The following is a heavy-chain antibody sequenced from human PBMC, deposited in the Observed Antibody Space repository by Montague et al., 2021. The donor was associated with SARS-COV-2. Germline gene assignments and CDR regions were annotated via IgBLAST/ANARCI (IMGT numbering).Heavy chain of an antibody. J-gene: IGHJ4*02. CDR2: MHYRGST. D-gene: IGHD2-21*01. Sequence: SETLSLTCTISGGSVSPYYWSWIRQPPGKGLEWIGYMHYRGSTNYNPSLESRVTMSLDTSENQFSLKLTSVTAAETAVYFCARGGIGAIVDWGQGTLVTVSS. CDR1: GGSVSPYY. CDR3: ARGGIGAIVD. V-gene: IGHV4-59*02.